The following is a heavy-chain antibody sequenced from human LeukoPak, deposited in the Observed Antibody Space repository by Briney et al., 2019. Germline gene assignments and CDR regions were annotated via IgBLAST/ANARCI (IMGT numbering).Heavy chain of an antibody. CDR2: ISDNGGTT. CDR3: AKDLLLWFGELFRSPYFDY. CDR1: GFTFSSYA. J-gene: IGHJ4*02. Sequence: GGSLRLSCAASGFTFSSYAMSRVRQAPGKGLLWVSSISDNGGTTYYADSVKGRFTISRDNSKNTLYLQMNSLRAEDTAVYYCAKDLLLWFGELFRSPYFDYWGQGTLVTVSS. V-gene: IGHV3-23*01. D-gene: IGHD3-10*01.